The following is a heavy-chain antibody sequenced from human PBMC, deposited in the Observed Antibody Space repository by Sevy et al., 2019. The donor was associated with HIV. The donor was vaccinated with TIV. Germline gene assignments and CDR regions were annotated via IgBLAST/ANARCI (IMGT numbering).Heavy chain of an antibody. Sequence: GGSLRLSCAASGFTFSSYGMHWVRQAPGKGLEWVAVIWYDGSNKYYADSVKGRFTISRDNSKNTLYLQMNSLRAEDTAVYYCANDFQYYDSSGYYSYYFDYWGQGTLVTVSS. CDR2: IWYDGSNK. V-gene: IGHV3-33*06. J-gene: IGHJ4*02. CDR3: ANDFQYYDSSGYYSYYFDY. D-gene: IGHD3-22*01. CDR1: GFTFSSYG.